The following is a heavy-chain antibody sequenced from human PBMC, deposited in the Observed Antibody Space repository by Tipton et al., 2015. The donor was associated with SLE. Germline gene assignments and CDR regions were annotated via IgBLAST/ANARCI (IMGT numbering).Heavy chain of an antibody. CDR1: GGSIDGHY. D-gene: IGHD5-24*01. J-gene: IGHJ3*01. CDR2: INHSGST. CDR3: AREALYLSTIPDAFHF. Sequence: TLSLTCTVAGGSIDGHYWSWFRQPPGKGLEWIGDINHSGSTNYNPSLKSRVTMSLDTSKNQLSLELTSVTAADTAVYYCAREALYLSTIPDAFHFWGQGTSVTVSS. V-gene: IGHV4-34*01.